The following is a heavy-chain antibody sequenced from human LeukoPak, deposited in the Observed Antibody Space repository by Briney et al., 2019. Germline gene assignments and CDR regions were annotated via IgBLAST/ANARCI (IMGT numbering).Heavy chain of an antibody. CDR3: ARASREYCSSTSCWGFDP. V-gene: IGHV1-69*13. D-gene: IGHD2-2*01. J-gene: IGHJ5*02. CDR1: GGTFSSYA. CDR2: IIPIFGTA. Sequence: SVKVSCTASGGTFSSYAISWVRQAPGQGLEWMGGIIPIFGTANYAQKFQGRVTITADESTSTAYMELSSLRSEDTAVYYSARASREYCSSTSCWGFDPWGQGTLVTVSS.